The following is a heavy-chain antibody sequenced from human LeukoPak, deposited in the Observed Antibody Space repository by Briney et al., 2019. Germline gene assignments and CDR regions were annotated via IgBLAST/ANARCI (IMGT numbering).Heavy chain of an antibody. V-gene: IGHV3-48*01. Sequence: GGSLRLSCAASGFTFSNAWMNWVRQAPGKGLEWVSYISSSSSTIYYADSVKGRFTISRDNAKNSLYLQMNSLRAEDTAVYYCARPSYYYYYYMDVWGKGTTVTVSS. CDR1: GFTFSNAW. CDR2: ISSSSSTI. CDR3: ARPSYYYYYYMDV. J-gene: IGHJ6*03.